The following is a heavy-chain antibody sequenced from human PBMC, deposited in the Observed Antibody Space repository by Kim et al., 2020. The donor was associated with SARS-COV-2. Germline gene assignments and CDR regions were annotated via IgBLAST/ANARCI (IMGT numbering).Heavy chain of an antibody. CDR1: GGSFSGYY. V-gene: IGHV4-34*01. J-gene: IGHJ4*02. Sequence: SETLSLTCAVYGGSFSGYYWSWIRQPPGKGLEWIGEINHSGSTNYNPSLKSRVTISVDTSKNQFSLKLSSVTAADTAVYYCARGGRRVLEWYIDYWGQGTLVTVSS. CDR3: ARGGRRVLEWYIDY. CDR2: INHSGST. D-gene: IGHD3-3*01.